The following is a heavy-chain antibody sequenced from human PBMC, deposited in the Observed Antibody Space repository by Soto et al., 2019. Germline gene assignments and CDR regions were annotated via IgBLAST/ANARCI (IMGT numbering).Heavy chain of an antibody. J-gene: IGHJ6*02. D-gene: IGHD3-22*01. Sequence: ASVKVSCKASGYNFTSHYMHWVRQAPGQGLESMGIIYPRGGTAIYAQKFQGRVTMTRDTSTHTFYMELSSLRSEDTAMYYCARVGYSSTGTTFHYHGLDVWGQGTTVTVSS. CDR1: GYNFTSHY. CDR2: IYPRGGTA. V-gene: IGHV1-46*01. CDR3: ARVGYSSTGTTFHYHGLDV.